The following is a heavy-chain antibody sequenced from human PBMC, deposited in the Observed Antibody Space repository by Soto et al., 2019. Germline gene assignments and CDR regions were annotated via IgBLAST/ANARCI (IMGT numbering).Heavy chain of an antibody. Sequence: SETLSLTCTVSGGSISSSSYYWGWIRQPPGKGLEWIGSIYYSGSTYYNPSLKSRVTISVDTSKNQFSLKLSSVTAADTAVYYCARTTPFIAAAGEGGYYFDYWGQGTLVTVSS. V-gene: IGHV4-39*01. D-gene: IGHD6-13*01. J-gene: IGHJ4*02. CDR2: IYYSGST. CDR1: GGSISSSSYY. CDR3: ARTTPFIAAAGEGGYYFDY.